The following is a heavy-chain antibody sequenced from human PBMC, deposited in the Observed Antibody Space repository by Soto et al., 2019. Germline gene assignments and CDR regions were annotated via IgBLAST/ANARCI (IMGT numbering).Heavy chain of an antibody. CDR1: GFTFSSYS. D-gene: IGHD1-26*01. J-gene: IGHJ6*02. Sequence: GGSLRLSCAASGFTFSSYSMNWVRQAPGKGLEWVSSISSSSSYIYYADSVKGRFTIPRDNAKNSLYLQMNSLRAEDTAVYYCARDLGGSYRFYYYYYGMDVWGQGTTVTVS. V-gene: IGHV3-21*01. CDR3: ARDLGGSYRFYYYYYGMDV. CDR2: ISSSSSYI.